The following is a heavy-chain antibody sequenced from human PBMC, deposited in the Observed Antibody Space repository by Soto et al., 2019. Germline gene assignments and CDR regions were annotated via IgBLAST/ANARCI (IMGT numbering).Heavy chain of an antibody. CDR1: GGSVSTYS. V-gene: IGHV1-69*12. CDR3: AREFSEYSSQTSWFDP. CDR2: IIPILGTT. J-gene: IGHJ5*02. Sequence: QVLLGQSGAEVKKPGSSVKVSCKASGGSVSTYSISWVRQAPGQGLEWMGGIIPILGTTNYAQKFRGRVSISADGSTSTVYMELSCRGFEDTATYYCAREFSEYSSQTSWFDPWGQGTLVTVSS. D-gene: IGHD3-22*01.